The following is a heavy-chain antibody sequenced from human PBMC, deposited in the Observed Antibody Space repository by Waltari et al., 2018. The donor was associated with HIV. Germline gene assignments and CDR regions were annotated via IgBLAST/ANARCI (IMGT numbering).Heavy chain of an antibody. Sequence: EVQLVESGGGLVKPGGSLRLSCTASGLTFSTDPMNWVRQAPGKGLGWVSSISSGTSYIYDADSVTGRFTVSRDNAKNSLFLQMNSLRADDTAVYYCARQQLGSGALDLWGQGTLVTVSS. V-gene: IGHV3-21*02. CDR1: GLTFSTDP. CDR2: ISSGTSYI. J-gene: IGHJ4*02. D-gene: IGHD3-10*02. CDR3: ARQQLGSGALDL.